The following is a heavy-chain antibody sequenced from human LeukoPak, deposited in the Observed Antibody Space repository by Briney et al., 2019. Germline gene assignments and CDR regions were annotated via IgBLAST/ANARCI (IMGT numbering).Heavy chain of an antibody. V-gene: IGHV4-39*07. CDR3: ARDSTGWSFDY. CDR1: GGSISSSSYY. J-gene: IGHJ4*02. D-gene: IGHD6-19*01. CDR2: IYYSGST. Sequence: SETLSLTCTVSGGSISSSSYYWGWIRQPPGKGLEWIGSIYYSGSTYYNPSLKSRVTISVDTSKNQFSLKLSSVTAADTAVYYCARDSTGWSFDYWGQGTLVTVSS.